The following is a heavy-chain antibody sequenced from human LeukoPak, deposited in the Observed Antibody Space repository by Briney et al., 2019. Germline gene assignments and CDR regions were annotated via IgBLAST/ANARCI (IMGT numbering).Heavy chain of an antibody. V-gene: IGHV4-59*01. CDR3: ARQGELLGPYWYFDL. Sequence: SETLSLTCTVSGGSISSYYWSWIRQPPGKGLEWIGYIYCSGSTNYNPSLKSRVTISVDTSKNQFSLKLSSVTAADTAVYYCARQGELLGPYWYFDLWGRGTLVTVSS. J-gene: IGHJ2*01. D-gene: IGHD1-26*01. CDR1: GGSISSYY. CDR2: IYCSGST.